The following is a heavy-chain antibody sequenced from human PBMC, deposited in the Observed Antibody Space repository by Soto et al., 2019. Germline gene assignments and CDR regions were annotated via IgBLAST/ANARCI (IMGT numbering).Heavy chain of an antibody. CDR3: ARAPTFGGVVVLDY. J-gene: IGHJ4*02. D-gene: IGHD3-16*02. Sequence: QVQLQESGPGLVKPSQTLSLTCTVSGGSIISGGYYWTWIRQLPGKGLEWIGHIYYSGSTYSNPSLKSRVTISLNTSENQFSLKLTSVTAADTAVYYCARAPTFGGVVVLDYWGQGTLVTVSS. CDR1: GGSIISGGYY. V-gene: IGHV4-31*03. CDR2: IYYSGST.